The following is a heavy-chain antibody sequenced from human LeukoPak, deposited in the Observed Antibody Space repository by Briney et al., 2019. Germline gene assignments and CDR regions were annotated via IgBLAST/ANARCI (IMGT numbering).Heavy chain of an antibody. D-gene: IGHD2-15*01. CDR2: IIPIFGAA. V-gene: IGHV1-69*06. CDR1: GGTFSSYA. Sequence: SVNVSCKASGGTFSSYAISWVRQAPGQGLEWMGGIIPIFGAANYAQKFQGRVTITADKSTSTAYMELSSLRSEDTAVYYCASGGYCSGGSCYPGYFDYWGQETLVTVSS. J-gene: IGHJ4*02. CDR3: ASGGYCSGGSCYPGYFDY.